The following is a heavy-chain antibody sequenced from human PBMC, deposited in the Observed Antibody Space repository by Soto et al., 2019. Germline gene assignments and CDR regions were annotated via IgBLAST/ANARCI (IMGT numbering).Heavy chain of an antibody. CDR1: GGSISSGGYS. D-gene: IGHD3-22*01. V-gene: IGHV4-30-2*01. Sequence: PSETLSLTCAVSGGSISSGGYSWSWIRQPPGKGLEWIGYIYHSGSTYYNPSLKSRVTISVDRSKNQFSLKLSSVTAADTAVYYCARGYYDSSGWKYYYYYGMDVWGQGTTVTVSS. CDR2: IYHSGST. CDR3: ARGYYDSSGWKYYYYYGMDV. J-gene: IGHJ6*02.